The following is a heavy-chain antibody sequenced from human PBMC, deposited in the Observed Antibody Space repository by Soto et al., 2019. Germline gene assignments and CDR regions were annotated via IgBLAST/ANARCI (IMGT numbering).Heavy chain of an antibody. J-gene: IGHJ4*02. CDR1: GYTFTNFH. Sequence: QVQLVQSGAEVRKPGASVKVSCKASGYTFTNFHFNWVRQATGQGLEWIGWLNPYSGDTGYAQNFQGRVTMTRDTSITTAYREMTSLTSDDTAVYYCARGSPGPVDHWGQGTPVTVSS. CDR2: LNPYSGDT. V-gene: IGHV1-8*02. D-gene: IGHD3-10*01. CDR3: ARGSPGPVDH.